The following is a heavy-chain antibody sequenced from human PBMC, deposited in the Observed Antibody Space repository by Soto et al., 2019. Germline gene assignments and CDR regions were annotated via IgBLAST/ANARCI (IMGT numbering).Heavy chain of an antibody. CDR3: ASHDYGDYYFDY. D-gene: IGHD4-17*01. J-gene: IGHJ4*02. CDR1: GGSISSSSYY. Sequence: QLQLQESGPGLVKPSETLSLTCTDSGGSISSSSYYWGWIRQPPGKGLEWIGSIYYSGSTYYNPSLKSRATISVDTSKNPFSLKLSSVTAADTAVYYCASHDYGDYYFDYWGQGTLVTVSS. CDR2: IYYSGST. V-gene: IGHV4-39*01.